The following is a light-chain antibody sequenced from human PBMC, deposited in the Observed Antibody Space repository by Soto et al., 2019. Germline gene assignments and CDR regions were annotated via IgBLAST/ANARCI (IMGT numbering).Light chain of an antibody. CDR3: QQRYNWPIT. CDR1: QSVSGY. J-gene: IGKJ5*01. CDR2: ADS. V-gene: IGKV3-11*01. Sequence: EIVLTQSPATLSLSPGETATLSSWASQSVSGYIGWYQQKPGQAPRLLIYADSNRATGIPARFSGSGSGTDFTLTISSLEPEDFSVYYCQQRYNWPITFGQGTRLEIK.